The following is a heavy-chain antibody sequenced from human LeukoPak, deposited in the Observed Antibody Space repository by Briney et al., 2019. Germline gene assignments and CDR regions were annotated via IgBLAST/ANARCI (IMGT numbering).Heavy chain of an antibody. V-gene: IGHV3-30*02. J-gene: IGHJ4*02. Sequence: GGSLRLSCAASGFTFSSYGMHWVRQAPGKGLEWVAFIRYDGSNKYYADSVKGRFTISRDNSKNTLYLQMNSLRAEDTAVYYCAKDTYNWNYSSEDYFDYWGQGTLVTGSS. CDR2: IRYDGSNK. CDR3: AKDTYNWNYSSEDYFDY. CDR1: GFTFSSYG. D-gene: IGHD1-7*01.